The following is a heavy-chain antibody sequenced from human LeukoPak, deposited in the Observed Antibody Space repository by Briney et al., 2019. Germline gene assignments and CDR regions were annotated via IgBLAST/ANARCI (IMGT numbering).Heavy chain of an antibody. CDR2: ISDSDDTT. CDR3: AKEGRTTWYRGWFDS. J-gene: IGHJ5*01. V-gene: IGHV3-23*01. CDR1: GFTFSSYG. Sequence: AGGSLRLSCAASGFTFSSYGMSWVRQAPGKGLEWVSAISDSDDTTDYADSVKGRFTISRDNSKNTLYLQMNSLRAADTAVYYCAKEGRTTWYRGWFDSWGQGTLVTVSS. D-gene: IGHD6-13*01.